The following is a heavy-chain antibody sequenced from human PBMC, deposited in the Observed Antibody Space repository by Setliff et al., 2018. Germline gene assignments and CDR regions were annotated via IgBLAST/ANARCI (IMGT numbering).Heavy chain of an antibody. CDR2: ISPYSGKT. Sequence: ASVKVSCKTSGYNFITLGINWVRQAPGQGLEWVGWISPYSGKTDYAQKFQGRVIMTIDSSTTTAYLELKTLRSDDTAVYYCARGRGPDIVVTIPGDYWGRGTQVTVSS. V-gene: IGHV1-18*01. CDR3: ARGRGPDIVVTIPGDY. J-gene: IGHJ4*02. CDR1: GYNFITLG. D-gene: IGHD2-15*01.